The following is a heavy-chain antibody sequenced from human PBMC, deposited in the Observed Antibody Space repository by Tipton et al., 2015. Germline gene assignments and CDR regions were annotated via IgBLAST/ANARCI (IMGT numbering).Heavy chain of an antibody. Sequence: TLSLTCTVSSDSINKYYWSWIRQPPGKELQWIGYILYSGGTNYNPSLESRVSMSVDTSKTQFSLEMRSVTATDTAVYYCARARGRHGGLFDSWGQGILVTVSS. CDR3: ARARGRHGGLFDS. CDR1: SDSINKYY. CDR2: ILYSGGT. D-gene: IGHD4-23*01. J-gene: IGHJ4*02. V-gene: IGHV4-59*01.